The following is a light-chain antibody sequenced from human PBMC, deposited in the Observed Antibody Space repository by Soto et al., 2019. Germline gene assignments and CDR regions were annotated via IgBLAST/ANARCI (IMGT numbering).Light chain of an antibody. CDR2: DVS. CDR1: SSDVGGYNY. V-gene: IGLV2-11*01. Sequence: QSVLTQPRSVSGSPGRSVTISCTGTSSDVGGYNYVSWYQQHPGKAPKLMIYDVSKRPSGVPDRFSGSKSGNTASLTISGLQAEDEADYYCSSYTSSSTYVFGTGTKVTVL. J-gene: IGLJ1*01. CDR3: SSYTSSSTYV.